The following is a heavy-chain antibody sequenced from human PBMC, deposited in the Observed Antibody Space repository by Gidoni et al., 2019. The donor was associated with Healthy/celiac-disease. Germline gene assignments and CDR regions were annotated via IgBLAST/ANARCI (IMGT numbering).Heavy chain of an antibody. CDR1: GGSISSSSYY. Sequence: QLQLPESGPGLVKPSETLSLTCTAPGGSISSSSYYWGWIRQPPGKGLEWIGSIYYSGSTYYNPSLKSRVTISVDTSKNQFSLKLSSVTAADTAVYYCARGVEEYGDNKGALDYWGQGTLVTVSS. J-gene: IGHJ4*02. D-gene: IGHD4-17*01. CDR2: IYYSGST. V-gene: IGHV4-39*01. CDR3: ARGVEEYGDNKGALDY.